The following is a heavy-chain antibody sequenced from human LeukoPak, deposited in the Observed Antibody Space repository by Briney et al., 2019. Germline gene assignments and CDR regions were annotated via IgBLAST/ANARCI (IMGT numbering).Heavy chain of an antibody. Sequence: ASVKVSCKASGGTFSSYAISWVRQAPGQGLEWMGGIIPIFGTANYAQKFQGRVTITADESTSTTYMELSSLRSEDTAVHYCARTAAAFDYWGQGTLVTASS. CDR3: ARTAAAFDY. J-gene: IGHJ4*02. CDR2: IIPIFGTA. V-gene: IGHV1-69*01. CDR1: GGTFSSYA. D-gene: IGHD6-13*01.